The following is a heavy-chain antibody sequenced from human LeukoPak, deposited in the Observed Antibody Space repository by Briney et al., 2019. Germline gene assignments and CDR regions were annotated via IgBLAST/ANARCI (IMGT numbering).Heavy chain of an antibody. V-gene: IGHV3-21*01. J-gene: IGHJ4*02. CDR2: ISSSSSYI. CDR1: GFTFSSYS. CDR3: ARDIYGSGSYYNDGYFDY. Sequence: GGSLRLSCAASGFTFSSYSMNWVRQAPGKGLEWVSSISSSSSYIYYADSVKGRFTISRDNAKNSLYLQMNSLRAEDTAVYYCARDIYGSGSYYNDGYFDYWGQGTLVTVSS. D-gene: IGHD3-10*01.